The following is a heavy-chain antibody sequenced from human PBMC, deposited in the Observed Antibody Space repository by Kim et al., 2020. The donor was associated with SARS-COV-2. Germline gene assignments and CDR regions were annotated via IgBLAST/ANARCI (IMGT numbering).Heavy chain of an antibody. CDR2: IIPIFGTA. Sequence: SVKVSCKASGGTFSSYAISWVRQAPGQGLEWMGGIIPIFGTANYAQKFQGRVTITADESTSTAYMELSSLRSEDTAVYYCARSPTVTTLFYYGMDVWGQGTTVTVSS. V-gene: IGHV1-69*13. D-gene: IGHD4-17*01. CDR1: GGTFSSYA. CDR3: ARSPTVTTLFYYGMDV. J-gene: IGHJ6*02.